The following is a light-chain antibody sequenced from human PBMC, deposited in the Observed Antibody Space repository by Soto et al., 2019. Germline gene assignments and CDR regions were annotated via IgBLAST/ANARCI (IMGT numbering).Light chain of an antibody. CDR1: QTISSL. V-gene: IGKV1-5*03. Sequence: DIQMTQSPSTLSASVGDRVTITCRASQTISSLLAWYQQKPGKAPNLLIHMASTLKSGVPSRFSGSGSGTEFTRTISSLQPDDFATYYCQQYSTYPLTFGGGTEVEI. CDR3: QQYSTYPLT. CDR2: MAS. J-gene: IGKJ4*01.